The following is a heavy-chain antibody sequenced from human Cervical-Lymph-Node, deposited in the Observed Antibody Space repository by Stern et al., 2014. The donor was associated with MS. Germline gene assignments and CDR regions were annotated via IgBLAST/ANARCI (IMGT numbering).Heavy chain of an antibody. Sequence: QVQLQESGPGLVKPSETLSLTCTVSGASITAHYWSWIRQLPGTGLEWIGLIDYTGRTVYNPSLKSRVAMSQDPSKNQLSLMLSSVTAADTAVYYCARHFGSGTYPLDYWGQGTLVTASS. V-gene: IGHV4-59*11. CDR3: ARHFGSGTYPLDY. D-gene: IGHD3-10*01. J-gene: IGHJ4*02. CDR2: IDYTGRT. CDR1: GASITAHY.